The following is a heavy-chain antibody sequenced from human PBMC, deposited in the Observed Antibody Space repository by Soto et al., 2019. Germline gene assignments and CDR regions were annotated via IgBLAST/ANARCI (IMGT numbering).Heavy chain of an antibody. V-gene: IGHV4-38-2*01. CDR1: GYSITSGFY. J-gene: IGHJ4*02. Sequence: NPSETLSLTCGVSGYSITSGFYWGWVRQSPGKGLEWIGSISYSAKTFYNPSLASRLSTAVDTSMNQFSLRLTSVTAADTALYYCTRGAGAPWVRFDSWGQGTLVTVSS. CDR3: TRGAGAPWVRFDS. CDR2: ISYSAKT. D-gene: IGHD3-22*01.